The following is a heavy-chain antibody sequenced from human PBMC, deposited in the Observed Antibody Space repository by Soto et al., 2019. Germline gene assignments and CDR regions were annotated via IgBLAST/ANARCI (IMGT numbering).Heavy chain of an antibody. CDR3: ARDRGGITVSSKPLGEWFDP. D-gene: IGHD3-16*01. J-gene: IGHJ5*02. V-gene: IGHV4-59*01. CDR2: VCKGGAAAYLAEGETT. Sequence: PSETLSLTCTVSGGSISSFSWSWVRQTHGKGLEWVGSVCKGGAAAYLAEGETTGYNPSLESRATISLDLPKNQFSLRLTSVTAADTAVYYCARDRGGITVSSKPLGEWFDPWGQGTLVTVSS. CDR1: GGSISSFS.